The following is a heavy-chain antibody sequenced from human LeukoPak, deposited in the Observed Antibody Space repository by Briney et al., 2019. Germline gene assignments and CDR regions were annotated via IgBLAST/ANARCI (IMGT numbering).Heavy chain of an antibody. Sequence: GGSLRLSCAGSGFTFSSYGMHWVRQAPGKGLEWVAVISYDGSNKYYADSVKGRFTISRDNSKNTLYLQMNSLRAKDTAVYYCAKDLDYGSGSYSVLDYGGQGTLVTVSS. CDR3: AKDLDYGSGSYSVLDY. CDR2: ISYDGSNK. J-gene: IGHJ4*02. CDR1: GFTFSSYG. D-gene: IGHD3-10*01. V-gene: IGHV3-30*18.